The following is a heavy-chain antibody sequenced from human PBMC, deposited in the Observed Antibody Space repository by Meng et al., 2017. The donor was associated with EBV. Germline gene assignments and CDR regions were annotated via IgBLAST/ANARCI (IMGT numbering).Heavy chain of an antibody. CDR2: IYWDDDK. CDR3: AHIIAARPFDY. J-gene: IGHJ4*02. D-gene: IGHD6-6*01. Sequence: QLTLKESGPTQGQPTHTRTLTFTFSWSSIISRVLGVGWIRQPPGKALEWLALIYWDDDKRYSPSLKSRLTITKDTSKNQVVLTMTNMDPVDAATYYCAHIIAARPFDYWGQGTLVTVSS. V-gene: IGHV2-5*02. CDR1: WSSIISRVLG.